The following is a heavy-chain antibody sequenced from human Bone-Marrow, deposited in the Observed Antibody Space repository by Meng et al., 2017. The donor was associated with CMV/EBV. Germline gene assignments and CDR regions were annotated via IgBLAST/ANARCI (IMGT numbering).Heavy chain of an antibody. J-gene: IGHJ4*02. V-gene: IGHV4-34*01. D-gene: IGHD3-16*01. CDR1: GGSFSGYY. CDR2: INHSGST. CDR3: ARGREGDYFDY. Sequence: SEILSLTCAVYGGSFSGYYWSWIRQPPGKGLEWIGEINHSGSTNYNPSLKSRVTISVDTSKNQFSLKLSSVTAADTAVYYCARGREGDYFDYWGQGTLVTVSS.